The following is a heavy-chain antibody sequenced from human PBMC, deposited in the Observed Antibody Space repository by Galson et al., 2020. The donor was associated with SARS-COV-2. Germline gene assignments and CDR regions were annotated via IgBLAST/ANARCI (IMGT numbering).Heavy chain of an antibody. CDR3: ATGPVWAYYYDSSGPDKYNWFDP. Sequence: ASVKVSCKVSGYTLTELSMHWVRQAPGKGLEWMGGFDPEDGETIYAQKFQGRVTMTEDTSTDTAYMELSSLRSEDMAVYYCATGPVWAYYYDSSGPDKYNWFDPWGQGTLVTVSS. J-gene: IGHJ5*02. V-gene: IGHV1-24*01. D-gene: IGHD3-22*01. CDR1: GYTLTELS. CDR2: FDPEDGET.